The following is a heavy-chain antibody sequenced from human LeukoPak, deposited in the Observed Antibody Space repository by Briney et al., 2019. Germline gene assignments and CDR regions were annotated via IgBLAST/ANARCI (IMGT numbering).Heavy chain of an antibody. CDR3: ARMVYDTKNFDY. V-gene: IGHV2-70*11. Sequence: SGPALVKPTQILTLTCTFSGFSLRTRGVCVSWIPQPLGQALEWLARIDWDDDKYYSTSLKTRLTISKDTSKNQVVLTMTNMDPVDTATYYCARMVYDTKNFDYWGQGTLVTVSS. CDR2: IDWDDDK. J-gene: IGHJ4*02. CDR1: GFSLRTRGVC. D-gene: IGHD3-22*01.